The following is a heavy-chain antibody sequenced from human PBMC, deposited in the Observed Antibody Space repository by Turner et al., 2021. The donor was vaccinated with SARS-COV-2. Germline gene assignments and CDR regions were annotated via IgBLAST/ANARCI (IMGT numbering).Heavy chain of an antibody. CDR3: AGVSSSSWNFDY. CDR1: GFTFSIYW. V-gene: IGHV3-7*01. D-gene: IGHD6-13*01. CDR2: KKQDGSEK. Sequence: EVQLVESGGGLVQPGGSLRLSCAAPGFTFSIYWRSWVREVPGQGVEWAAKKKQDGSEKYYVDSVKGRFTISRDNAKNSLYLQMNSLRAEDTAVDYWAGVSSSSWNFDYWGQGTLVTVSS. J-gene: IGHJ4*02.